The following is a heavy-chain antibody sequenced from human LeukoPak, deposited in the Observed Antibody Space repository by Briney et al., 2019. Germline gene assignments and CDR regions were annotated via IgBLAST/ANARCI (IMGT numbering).Heavy chain of an antibody. CDR1: GFTLSSYD. J-gene: IGHJ3*02. D-gene: IGHD6-19*01. V-gene: IGHV3-23*01. CDR2: IYCSGGST. CDR3: AKDISGGYGSFAFDI. Sequence: GGSLTLPCTVSGFTLSSYDMSWVRQAPGKGLEWLSAIYCSGGSTYYADPERRRFTISRDKSKRTLFIQMNSLRAEDTAVYYSAKDISGGYGSFAFDIWGQGTMVTVSS.